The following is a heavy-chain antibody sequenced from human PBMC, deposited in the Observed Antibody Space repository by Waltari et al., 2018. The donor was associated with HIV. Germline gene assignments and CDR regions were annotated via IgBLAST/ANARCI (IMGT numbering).Heavy chain of an antibody. Sequence: EVQLVESGGGLVQPGRSLRLSCAASGSIFDDYAMHWVRQPPGKGLEWVSGISWNSGSIGYADSVKGRFTISRDNAKNSLYLQMNSLRAEDTALYYCAKDILAGTDAPGAFDIWGQGTMVTVSS. CDR3: AKDILAGTDAPGAFDI. CDR2: ISWNSGSI. D-gene: IGHD1-1*01. J-gene: IGHJ3*02. V-gene: IGHV3-9*01. CDR1: GSIFDDYA.